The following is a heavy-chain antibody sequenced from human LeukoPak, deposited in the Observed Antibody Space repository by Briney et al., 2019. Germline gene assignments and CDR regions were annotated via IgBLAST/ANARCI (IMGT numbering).Heavy chain of an antibody. D-gene: IGHD6-25*01. CDR2: IYYSGST. CDR3: ARLADSGY. CDR1: GGSISSSSYY. Sequence: SETLSLTCTVSGGSISSSSYYWGWIRQPPGKGLEWIGSIYYSGSTYYNPSLKSRVTISVDTSKNQFSLKLSSVTAADTAVYYCARLADSGYWGQGTLVTVSS. J-gene: IGHJ4*02. V-gene: IGHV4-39*01.